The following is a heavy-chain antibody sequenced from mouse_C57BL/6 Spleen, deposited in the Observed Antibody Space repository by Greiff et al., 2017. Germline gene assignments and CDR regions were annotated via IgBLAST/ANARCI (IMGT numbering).Heavy chain of an antibody. Sequence: VQLQQPGAELVKPGASVKLSCKASGYTFTSYWMQWVKQRPGQGLEWIGEIDPSDSYTNYNQKFKGKATLTVDTSSSTAYMQLSSLTSEDSAVYYCASGRSEIYYDYDGFAYWGQGTLVTVSA. CDR1: GYTFTSYW. D-gene: IGHD2-4*01. J-gene: IGHJ3*01. CDR2: IDPSDSYT. CDR3: ASGRSEIYYDYDGFAY. V-gene: IGHV1-50*01.